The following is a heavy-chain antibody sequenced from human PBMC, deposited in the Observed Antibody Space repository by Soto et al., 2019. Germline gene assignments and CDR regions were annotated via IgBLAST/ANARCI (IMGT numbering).Heavy chain of an antibody. V-gene: IGHV4-31*03. J-gene: IGHJ6*02. CDR3: ARDRYGDSYYYYYGMNV. Sequence: QVQLQESGPGLVKPSQTLSLTCTVSGGSISSGGYYWSWIRQHPGKGLEWIGYIYYSGSTYYNPSLRSRVTIPVDTSTNQCSLKLSSVTAADTAVYYCARDRYGDSYYYYYGMNVWGQGTTVTVSS. CDR2: IYYSGST. CDR1: GGSISSGGYY. D-gene: IGHD4-17*01.